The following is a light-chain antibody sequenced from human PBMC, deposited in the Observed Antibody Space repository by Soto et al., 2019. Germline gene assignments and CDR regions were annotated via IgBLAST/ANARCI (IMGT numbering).Light chain of an antibody. Sequence: DLQMTQSPSSLSASVGDRVTITCRASQSISNHLNWYQQKPGKAPKLLIFAASSLQSGVPSRFSGSRSGPDFTLTISSLQPEDFATYYCQQSHSSPPTFGQGTKVDIK. J-gene: IGKJ1*01. CDR3: QQSHSSPPT. V-gene: IGKV1-39*01. CDR2: AAS. CDR1: QSISNH.